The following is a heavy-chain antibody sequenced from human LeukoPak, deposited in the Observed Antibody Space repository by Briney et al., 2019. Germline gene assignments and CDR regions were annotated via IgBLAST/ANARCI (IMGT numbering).Heavy chain of an antibody. CDR1: GFTVSSNY. D-gene: IGHD3-10*01. Sequence: GSLRLSCAASGFTVSSNYMSWIRQPAGKGLEWIGRIYTSGSTNCNPPLKSRVAISVDTSKNQFSLNLSSVTAADTAVYYCARERDGSGTQRGLDYWGQGTLVTVSS. J-gene: IGHJ4*02. V-gene: IGHV4-4*07. CDR2: IYTSGST. CDR3: ARERDGSGTQRGLDY.